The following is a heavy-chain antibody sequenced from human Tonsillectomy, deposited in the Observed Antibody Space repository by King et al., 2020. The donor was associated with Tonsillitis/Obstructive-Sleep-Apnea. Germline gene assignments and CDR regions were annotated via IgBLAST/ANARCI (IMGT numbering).Heavy chain of an antibody. CDR1: GYTFTYYG. CDR3: ARDHYSSSWSAHGYYYGMDV. D-gene: IGHD6-13*01. CDR2: ISAYNGDT. V-gene: IGHV1-18*01. J-gene: IGHJ6*02. Sequence: QLVQSGAEVKKPGASVRVSCKASGYTFTYYGISWVRQAPGQGLEWMGWISAYNGDTNYAQKLQGRVNVTTDTSTGTAYMDLRSLRSDDTAVYYCARDHYSSSWSAHGYYYGMDVWGQGTMITVSS.